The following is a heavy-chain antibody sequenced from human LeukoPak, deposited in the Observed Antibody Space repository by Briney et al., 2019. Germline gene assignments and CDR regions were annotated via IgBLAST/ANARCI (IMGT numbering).Heavy chain of an antibody. D-gene: IGHD3-10*01. V-gene: IGHV4-4*02. Sequence: SETLSLTCAVSGGSISSSNWWNWVRQPPGEGLEWIGEIYHSGDTNYNPSLKSRVTISVDKSKNQFSLKLSSVTAADTAVYFCARSFGPYYGSGSYYNYFDPWGQGTLVTVSS. CDR3: ARSFGPYYGSGSYYNYFDP. J-gene: IGHJ5*02. CDR1: GGSISSSNW. CDR2: IYHSGDT.